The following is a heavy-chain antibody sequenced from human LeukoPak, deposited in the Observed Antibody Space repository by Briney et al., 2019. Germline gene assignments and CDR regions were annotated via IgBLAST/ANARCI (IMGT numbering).Heavy chain of an antibody. Sequence: SQTLSLTCTVSGGSISSGGYYWSWIRQHPGKGLEWIGYIYYSGSTYYNPSLKSRVTISVDTSKNQFSLKLSSVTAADTAVYYCAREGIAARPGVGVSWFDPWGQGTLATVSS. D-gene: IGHD6-6*01. CDR3: AREGIAARPGVGVSWFDP. J-gene: IGHJ5*02. V-gene: IGHV4-31*03. CDR1: GGSISSGGYY. CDR2: IYYSGST.